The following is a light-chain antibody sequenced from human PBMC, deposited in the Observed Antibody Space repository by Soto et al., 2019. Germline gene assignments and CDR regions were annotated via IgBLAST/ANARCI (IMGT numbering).Light chain of an antibody. Sequence: EIVLTQSPATLSLSPGERATLYCRASQSVSSYLAWYQQKPGQAPRLLIYDASNRATGIPARFSGSGSGTDFTLTISCLEPEDFAVYYCQQRSNWLITFGQGTRLEIK. J-gene: IGKJ5*01. CDR3: QQRSNWLIT. CDR2: DAS. V-gene: IGKV3-11*01. CDR1: QSVSSY.